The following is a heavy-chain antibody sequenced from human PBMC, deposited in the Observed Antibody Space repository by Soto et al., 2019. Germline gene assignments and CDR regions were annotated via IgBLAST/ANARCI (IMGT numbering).Heavy chain of an antibody. V-gene: IGHV3-30*18. J-gene: IGHJ3*01. Sequence: QVQLVESGGGVVQPGGSLRLSCVASGFTFSTYAMHWVRQAPGKGLEWVAVISYHGGEVYYIGSVKGRFTISRDNSKNTLSLQMINLRPEDTAVYYCVKDRGSNGYYSGAFDFWGQGTVVTVSS. CDR3: VKDRGSNGYYSGAFDF. D-gene: IGHD3-22*01. CDR2: ISYHGGEV. CDR1: GFTFSTYA.